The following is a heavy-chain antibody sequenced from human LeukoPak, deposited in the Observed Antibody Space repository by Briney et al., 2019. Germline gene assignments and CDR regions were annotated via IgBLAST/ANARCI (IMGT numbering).Heavy chain of an antibody. CDR2: IYPGDSDT. Sequence: KIGESLQISCKGSGYSFTSYWIGWVRQLPGKGLEWMGIIYPGDSDTRYSPSFQGQVTISADKSISTAYLQWSSLKASDTAMYYCARGRGYSYGYGYYFDYWGQGTLVTVSS. J-gene: IGHJ4*02. D-gene: IGHD5-18*01. V-gene: IGHV5-51*01. CDR1: GYSFTSYW. CDR3: ARGRGYSYGYGYYFDY.